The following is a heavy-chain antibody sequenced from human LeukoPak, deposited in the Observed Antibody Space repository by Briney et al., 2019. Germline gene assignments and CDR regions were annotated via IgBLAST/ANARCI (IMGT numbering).Heavy chain of an antibody. V-gene: IGHV3-23*01. CDR3: ARDLSSGWSRVNWFDP. Sequence: GGSLRLSCAASGFTFSSYAMSWVRQAPGKGPEWVSGISARDGSTWYGDSGKGRFTISRDNAKNSLYLQMNSLRAEDTAVYYCARDLSSGWSRVNWFDPWGQGTLVTVSS. CDR1: GFTFSSYA. D-gene: IGHD6-19*01. CDR2: ISARDGST. J-gene: IGHJ5*02.